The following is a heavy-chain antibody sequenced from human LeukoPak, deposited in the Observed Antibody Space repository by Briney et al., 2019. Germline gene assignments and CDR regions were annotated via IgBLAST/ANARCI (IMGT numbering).Heavy chain of an antibody. D-gene: IGHD5-18*01. J-gene: IGHJ4*02. CDR2: IRYDGSNK. CDR3: ARAKRGYSYGYYHYFDY. CDR1: GFTFSSYG. Sequence: PGGSLRLSCAASGFTFSSYGMHWVRQAPGKGLEWVAFIRYDGSNKYYADSVKGRFTISRDNSKNTLYLQMNSLRAEDTAVYYCARAKRGYSYGYYHYFDYWGQGTLVTVSS. V-gene: IGHV3-30*02.